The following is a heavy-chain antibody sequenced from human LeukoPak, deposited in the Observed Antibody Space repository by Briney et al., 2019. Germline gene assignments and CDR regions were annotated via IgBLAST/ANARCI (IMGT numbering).Heavy chain of an antibody. CDR1: GFTFSSYA. CDR2: ISGSGGST. Sequence: GGSLRLSCAASGFTFSSYAMSWVRQAPGKGLEWVSAISGSGGSTYYADSVKGRFTISRDNSKNTLYLQMNSLRAEDTAVYYCAINDYSNELLLRRFVYYYGMDVWGQGTTVTVSS. V-gene: IGHV3-23*01. D-gene: IGHD4-11*01. J-gene: IGHJ6*02. CDR3: AINDYSNELLLRRFVYYYGMDV.